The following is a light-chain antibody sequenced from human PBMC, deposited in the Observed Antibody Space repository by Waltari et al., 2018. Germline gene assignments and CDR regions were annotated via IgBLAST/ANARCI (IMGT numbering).Light chain of an antibody. V-gene: IGLV2-8*01. J-gene: IGLJ3*02. Sequence: QSALTPPSPASGSPGQPVTIPCTRSSTDRGTYKFFLWYQQHPGKAPKLMIYAVTKRPSGVPDRFSGSKSGNTASLSVSGLQAEDEADYYCTSYAGSDKLLFGGGTKLTVL. CDR1: STDRGTYKF. CDR3: TSYAGSDKLL. CDR2: AVT.